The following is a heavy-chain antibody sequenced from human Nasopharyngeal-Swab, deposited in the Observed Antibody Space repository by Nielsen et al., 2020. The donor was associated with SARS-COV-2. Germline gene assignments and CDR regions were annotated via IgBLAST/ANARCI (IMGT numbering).Heavy chain of an antibody. J-gene: IGHJ5*02. V-gene: IGHV4-59*11. CDR1: GVSITSQY. CDR3: AKEGATGWFDP. Sequence: SETLSLTCTVSGVSITSQYWSWIRQLPGKGLEWIAYISHNSGTSYNPSLKSRVTMFMDTSKNQFSLRLRSVTAADTAVYYCAKEGATGWFDPWGQGTLVTVSS. CDR2: ISHNSGT.